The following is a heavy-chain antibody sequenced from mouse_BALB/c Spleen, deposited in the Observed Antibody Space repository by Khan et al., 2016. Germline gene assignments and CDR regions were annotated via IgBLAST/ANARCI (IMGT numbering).Heavy chain of an antibody. D-gene: IGHD1-3*01. J-gene: IGHJ4*01. CDR3: ASSSYDYAMDY. CDR1: GYSITSDYA. CDR2: IRYSGST. V-gene: IGHV3-2*02. Sequence: EVQLQESGPGLVKTSQSLSLTCTVTGYSITSDYAWNWIRQFPGNKLEWMGYIRYSGSTSYNPSLKSRISITRDTSKNQFFLQLNSVTTEDTATYYCASSSYDYAMDYLGQGTSVTVSS.